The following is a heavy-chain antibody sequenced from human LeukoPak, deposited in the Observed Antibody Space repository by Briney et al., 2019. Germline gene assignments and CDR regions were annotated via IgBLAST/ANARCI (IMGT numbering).Heavy chain of an antibody. V-gene: IGHV3-30*04. CDR2: ISYDGRDK. CDR3: ARARPSMWIDY. J-gene: IGHJ4*02. Sequence: GGSLSLSCAASGFTFSSYAMYWVRQAPGKGLEWVAVISYDGRDKFYADSVKGRITISRDSCKNTLYLQMNGLRPEDTAVYYCARARPSMWIDYWGQGTLVTVSS. CDR1: GFTFSSYA. D-gene: IGHD5-12*01.